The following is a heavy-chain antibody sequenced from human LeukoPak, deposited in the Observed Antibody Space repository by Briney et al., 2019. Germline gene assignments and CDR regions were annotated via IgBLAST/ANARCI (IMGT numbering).Heavy chain of an antibody. V-gene: IGHV4-59*01. CDR1: GGSISSYY. J-gene: IGHJ4*02. CDR2: IYYSGST. Sequence: PSETLSLTCTVSGGSISSYYWSWIRHPPGKGLGWIGYIYYSGSTNYNPSLKSRVTISVDTSKNQFSLKLSSVTAADTAVYYCALYDSSGYYFDPWGQGTLVTVSS. CDR3: ALYDSSGYYFDP. D-gene: IGHD3-22*01.